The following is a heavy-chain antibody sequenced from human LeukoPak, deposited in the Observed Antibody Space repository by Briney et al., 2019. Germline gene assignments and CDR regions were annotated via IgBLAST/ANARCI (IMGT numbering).Heavy chain of an antibody. CDR2: IQTDGSGT. CDR1: GFTFSSYC. V-gene: IGHV3-74*01. J-gene: IGHJ6*02. CDR3: ASDRGYGMDV. D-gene: IGHD3-10*01. Sequence: PGGSLRLSCAASGFTFSSYCMHWVRQAPGKGLVWVSRIQTDGSGTTYADSVKGRFTISRDNAKNTLYLQMNSLRAEDTAVYFCASDRGYGMDVWGQGTTVTVSS.